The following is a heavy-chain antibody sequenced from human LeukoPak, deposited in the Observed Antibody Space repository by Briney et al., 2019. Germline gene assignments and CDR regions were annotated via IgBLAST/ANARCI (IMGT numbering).Heavy chain of an antibody. D-gene: IGHD3-10*01. Sequence: PGGSLRLSCAASGLTFSTYSMNLVRQAPRKGLEWDSSIPTSSDYIYYAGSLKGRFTISRDNAKNSLYLHMNSLRPDDTAVYYCARGRSITILRGVAISDGFDIWGQGTKVTVS. CDR2: IPTSSDYI. V-gene: IGHV3-21*06. CDR1: GLTFSTYS. CDR3: ARGRSITILRGVAISDGFDI. J-gene: IGHJ3*02.